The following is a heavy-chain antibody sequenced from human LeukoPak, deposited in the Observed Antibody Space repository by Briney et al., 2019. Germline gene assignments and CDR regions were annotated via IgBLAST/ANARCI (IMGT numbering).Heavy chain of an antibody. J-gene: IGHJ4*02. CDR3: ARGLEMATIFYY. CDR1: GFTFSSYA. CDR2: ISYDGSNK. D-gene: IGHD5-24*01. V-gene: IGHV3-30-3*01. Sequence: GGSLRLSCAASGFTFSSYAMHWVRQAPGKGLEWVAVISYDGSNKYYADSVRGRFTISRDNSKNTLYLQMNSLRAEDTAVYYCARGLEMATIFYYWGQGTLVTVSS.